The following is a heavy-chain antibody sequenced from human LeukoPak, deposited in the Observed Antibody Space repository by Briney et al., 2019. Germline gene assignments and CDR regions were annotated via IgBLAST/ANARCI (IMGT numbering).Heavy chain of an antibody. CDR2: VFQLQTVRT. V-gene: IGHV4-31*03. CDR3: ARVLNAPKFIDS. CDR1: GGSISSGGYY. Sequence: PSQTLSLTCTVSGGSISSGGYYWSWIRQHPGKGLEWIATVFQLQTVRTFYNPSLESRVTMSLDTSQNQFSLNLTSVTAADTALYFCARVLNAPKFIDSWGQGTLVTVSS. J-gene: IGHJ4*02. D-gene: IGHD2-8*01.